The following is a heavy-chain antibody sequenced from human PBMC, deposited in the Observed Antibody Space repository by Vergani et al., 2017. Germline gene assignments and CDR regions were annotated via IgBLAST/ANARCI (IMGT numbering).Heavy chain of an antibody. Sequence: QVQLVESGGGVVQPGGSLRLSCAASGFTFTNYGMHWVRQAPGKGLEWVAFTRYDGIVEDYGDAVRGRVTISRDNSKNTLYLQMNRLRPEDTAVYYCATAGAAYCRGASCYDFFEYWGQGTLVTVAS. CDR2: TRYDGIVE. V-gene: IGHV3-30*02. J-gene: IGHJ4*02. CDR3: ATAGAAYCRGASCYDFFEY. D-gene: IGHD2-15*01. CDR1: GFTFTNYG.